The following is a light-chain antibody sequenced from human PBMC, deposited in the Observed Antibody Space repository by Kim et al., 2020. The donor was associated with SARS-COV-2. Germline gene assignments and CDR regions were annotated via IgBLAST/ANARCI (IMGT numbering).Light chain of an antibody. J-gene: IGKJ3*01. Sequence: ASGGDRVTITCRASQSISIYLNWYQQKPGRAPKLLIHAASSLQGGVPSRFSGSGSGTDFTLTISSLQPEDFATYFCQHSYSTPFTFGPGTKVDIK. CDR1: QSISIY. CDR3: QHSYSTPFT. CDR2: AAS. V-gene: IGKV1-39*01.